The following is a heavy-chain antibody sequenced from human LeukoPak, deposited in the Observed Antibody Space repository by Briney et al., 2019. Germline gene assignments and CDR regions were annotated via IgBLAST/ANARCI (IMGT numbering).Heavy chain of an antibody. J-gene: IGHJ4*02. CDR2: VYYTGST. D-gene: IGHD5-12*01. CDR1: DGSISSHY. Sequence: SETLSLTCTVADGSISSHYWSWIRQPPGKGLEWIGYVYYTGSTNYNPSLKSRVTILADTSKNQFSLKVKSVTAADTAVYYCARSDSGYDYDLGYWGQGTLVTVSS. V-gene: IGHV4-59*08. CDR3: ARSDSGYDYDLGY.